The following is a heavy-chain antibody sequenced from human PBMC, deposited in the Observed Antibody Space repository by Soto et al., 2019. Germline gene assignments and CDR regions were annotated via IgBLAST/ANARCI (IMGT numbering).Heavy chain of an antibody. Sequence: GASVKVSCKASGGTFSSYATSWVRQAPGQGLEWMGGIIPIFGTANYAQKFQGRVTITADESTSTAYMELSSLRSEDTAVYYCARGDTAAGYYYYGMDVWGQGTTVTVSS. CDR3: ARGDTAAGYYYYGMDV. D-gene: IGHD6-13*01. V-gene: IGHV1-69*13. CDR1: GGTFSSYA. J-gene: IGHJ6*02. CDR2: IIPIFGTA.